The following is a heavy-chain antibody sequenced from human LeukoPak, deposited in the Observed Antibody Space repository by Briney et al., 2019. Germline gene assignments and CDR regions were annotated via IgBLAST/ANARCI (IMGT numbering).Heavy chain of an antibody. J-gene: IGHJ3*01. D-gene: IGHD3/OR15-3a*01. CDR2: TFYTGRT. Sequence: PSETLSLTCTVSGDSIISNIYWWDWVRLPPGKGLEWIGATFYTGRTFYNPSLKSRVTISVDPSKNQFSLDLNSATAADTADYYCARRRHNFDFYNVWGQGTRVLVSS. V-gene: IGHV4-39*01. CDR3: ARRRHNFDFYNV. CDR1: GDSIISNIYW.